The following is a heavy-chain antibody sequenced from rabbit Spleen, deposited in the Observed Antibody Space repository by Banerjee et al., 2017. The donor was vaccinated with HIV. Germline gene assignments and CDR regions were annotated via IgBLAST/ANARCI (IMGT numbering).Heavy chain of an antibody. Sequence: QSLEESGGDLVKPEGSLTLTCKASGIDFSNYYYIYWVRQAPGKGLELIAWIYTTNGSTWYATWVNGRFTISRSTSLNTVDLKMTSLTAADTATYFCARDSYDDYGDVDLWVQGTLVTVS. CDR1: GIDFSNYYY. J-gene: IGHJ4*01. CDR2: IYTTNGST. V-gene: IGHV1S43*01. D-gene: IGHD2-1*01. CDR3: ARDSYDDYGDVDL.